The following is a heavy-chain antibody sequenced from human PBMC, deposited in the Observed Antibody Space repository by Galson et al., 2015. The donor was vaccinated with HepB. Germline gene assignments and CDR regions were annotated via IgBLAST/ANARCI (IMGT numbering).Heavy chain of an antibody. CDR3: ARSYCSSTSCYPTLYYYYGMDV. Sequence: SLRLSCAASGFTFSSYWMHWVRQAPGKGLVWVSRINSDGSSTSYADSVKGRFTISRDNAKNTLYLQMNSLRAEDTAVYYCARSYCSSTSCYPTLYYYYGMDVWGQGTTVTVSS. CDR2: INSDGSST. V-gene: IGHV3-74*01. J-gene: IGHJ6*02. CDR1: GFTFSSYW. D-gene: IGHD2-2*01.